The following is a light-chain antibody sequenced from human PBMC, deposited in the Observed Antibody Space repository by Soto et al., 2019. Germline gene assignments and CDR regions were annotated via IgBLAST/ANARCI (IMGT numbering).Light chain of an antibody. CDR3: QHFGGTTFT. J-gene: IGKJ5*01. Sequence: EIVLTQSPATLSLSPGERATLSCRASQSVSSNVAWYQQKPGQAPRLLIYSVSTRATGIPARFSGSGSGTHFTLTISRLEPGDFAVYYCQHFGGTTFTFGQGTRREIK. CDR1: QSVSSN. V-gene: IGKV3-20*01. CDR2: SVS.